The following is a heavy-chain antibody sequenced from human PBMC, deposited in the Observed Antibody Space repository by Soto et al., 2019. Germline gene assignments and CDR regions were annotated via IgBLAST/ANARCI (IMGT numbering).Heavy chain of an antibody. D-gene: IGHD3-9*01. J-gene: IGHJ5*02. V-gene: IGHV4-34*01. Sequence: PSETLSLTCAVYGGSFSGYYWSWIRQPPGKGLEWIGEINHSGSTNYNPSLKSRVTISVDTSKNQFSLKLSSVTAADTAVYYCARLSGYYDILTGYYNWFDPWGQGTLVTVS. CDR3: ARLSGYYDILTGYYNWFDP. CDR1: GGSFSGYY. CDR2: INHSGST.